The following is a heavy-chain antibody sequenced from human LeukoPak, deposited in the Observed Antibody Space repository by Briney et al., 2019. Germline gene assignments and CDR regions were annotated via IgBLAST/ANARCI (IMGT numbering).Heavy chain of an antibody. CDR2: ISCSGGST. J-gene: IGHJ4*02. D-gene: IGHD1-1*01. V-gene: IGHV3-23*01. CDR1: GFTFSSYA. Sequence: GGSLRLSCAASGFTFSSYAMSWVRQAPGEGREWVSAISCSGGSTYYADSVKGRFTITRDNSKNTLDLQMNSLRAEDTAVYYCANGLEVYYFDYWGQGTLVTVSS. CDR3: ANGLEVYYFDY.